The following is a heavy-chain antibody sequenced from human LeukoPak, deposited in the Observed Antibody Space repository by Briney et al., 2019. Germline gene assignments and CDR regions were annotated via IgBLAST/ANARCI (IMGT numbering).Heavy chain of an antibody. CDR1: GYTFIGYY. J-gene: IGHJ4*02. CDR3: ATVRDIVVGGGPYYFDY. CDR2: INPHNGDT. V-gene: IGHV1-2*02. D-gene: IGHD2-15*01. Sequence: ASVNVSCKASGYTFIGYYLHWVRQAPGQGLEWMGWINPHNGDTNHAQKFQGRVTMTRDTSITTAYMELSRLKSDDAAVYYCATVRDIVVGGGPYYFDYWGQGTLVTVSS.